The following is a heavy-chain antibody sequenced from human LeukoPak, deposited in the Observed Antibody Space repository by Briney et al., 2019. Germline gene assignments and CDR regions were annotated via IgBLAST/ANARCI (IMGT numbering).Heavy chain of an antibody. Sequence: GSLRLSCAASGFTFSSYWMHWVRQAPGKGLVWVSHINPAGSTAFYADSVKGRFTISRDNAKNTVYLQMSSLRVADTALYFCVKAYSGKYYDYFDYWGQGTLVSVSS. CDR1: GFTFSSYW. V-gene: IGHV3-74*01. CDR3: VKAYSGKYYDYFDY. D-gene: IGHD1-26*01. J-gene: IGHJ4*02. CDR2: INPAGSTA.